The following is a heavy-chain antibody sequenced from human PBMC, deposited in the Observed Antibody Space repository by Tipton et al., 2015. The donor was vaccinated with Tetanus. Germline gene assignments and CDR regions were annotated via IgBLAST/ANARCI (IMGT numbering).Heavy chain of an antibody. J-gene: IGHJ6*02. D-gene: IGHD3-3*01. CDR2: LWYDGNNK. Sequence: RSLRPSCAASGFTFSSYGMHWVRQAPGKGLEWVAVLWYDGNNKYYADSVKGRFTISRDNSKITLYLQMNSLRAEDTAVYYCARDPYYDFWSGSNAYYFYGMDVWGQGTTVTVSS. CDR3: ARDPYYDFWSGSNAYYFYGMDV. CDR1: GFTFSSYG. V-gene: IGHV3-33*01.